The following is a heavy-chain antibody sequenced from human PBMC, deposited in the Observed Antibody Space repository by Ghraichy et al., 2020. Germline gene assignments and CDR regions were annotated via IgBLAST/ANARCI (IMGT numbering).Heavy chain of an antibody. Sequence: GSLRLSCAASGFTFSSYSMNWVRQAPGKGLEWVSYISSSSSTIYYADSVKGRFTISRDNAKNSLYLQMNSLRDEDTAVYYCARDLYDFWSGYYVDYWGQGTLVTVSS. V-gene: IGHV3-48*02. CDR3: ARDLYDFWSGYYVDY. J-gene: IGHJ4*02. CDR1: GFTFSSYS. D-gene: IGHD3-3*01. CDR2: ISSSSSTI.